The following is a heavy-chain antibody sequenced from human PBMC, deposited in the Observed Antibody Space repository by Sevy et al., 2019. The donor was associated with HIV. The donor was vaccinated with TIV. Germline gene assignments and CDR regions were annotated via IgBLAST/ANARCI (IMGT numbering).Heavy chain of an antibody. V-gene: IGHV3-11*01. CDR3: TRVRYNYGSYYFDY. D-gene: IGHD1-1*01. CDR2: ISSGGSII. Sequence: GGSLRLSCAASEISFSDYYMSWIRQTPGKGLEWISYISSGGSIIYYAYSVKGRFTISRDNAKNSLYLQMNSLRAEDTAVYYCTRVRYNYGSYYFDYWGQGTLVTVSS. CDR1: EISFSDYY. J-gene: IGHJ4*02.